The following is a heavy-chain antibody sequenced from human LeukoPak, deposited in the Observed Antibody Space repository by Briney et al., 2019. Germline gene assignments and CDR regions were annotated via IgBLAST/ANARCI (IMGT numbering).Heavy chain of an antibody. J-gene: IGHJ5*02. CDR3: AEIIAVAGTGWFDP. CDR1: GFTFSSYA. V-gene: IGHV3-23*01. D-gene: IGHD6-19*01. CDR2: ISGSGGST. Sequence: GGSLRLSCAASGFTFSSYAMSWVRQAPGKGLEWVSAISGSGGSTYYADSVKGRFTISRDNSKNTLYLQMNSLRAEDTAVYYCAEIIAVAGTGWFDPWGQGALVTVSS.